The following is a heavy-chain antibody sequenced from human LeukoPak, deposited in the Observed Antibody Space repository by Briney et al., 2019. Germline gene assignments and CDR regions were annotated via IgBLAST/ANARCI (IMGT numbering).Heavy chain of an antibody. CDR3: ARTAKYYYGSETYYFFDY. CDR1: GRSISRYY. V-gene: IGHV4-59*01. CDR2: IFYTGST. J-gene: IGHJ4*02. D-gene: IGHD3-10*01. Sequence: SETLSLTCTVSGRSISRYYWSWVRQPPGRGLEWIGYIFYTGSTTYNSSLKSRVTISLDTSQNQFSLKLTSVAPADTAVYYFARTAKYYYGSETYYFFDYWGQGTLVTVSS.